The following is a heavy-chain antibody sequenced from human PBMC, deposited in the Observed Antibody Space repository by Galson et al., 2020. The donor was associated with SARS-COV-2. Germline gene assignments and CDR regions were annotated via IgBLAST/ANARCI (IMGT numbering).Heavy chain of an antibody. Sequence: TGGSLRLSCAASGFTFTNHWMHWVRQAPGKGLEWVANIRQDGREQFYVDSVKGRFTISRDNAKKSLFLQMNSLRAEDTAVYYCAREDDSSVSLGDPWGQGTLVTVSS. J-gene: IGHJ5*02. D-gene: IGHD6-19*01. CDR3: AREDDSSVSLGDP. V-gene: IGHV3-7*01. CDR1: GFTFTNHW. CDR2: IRQDGREQ.